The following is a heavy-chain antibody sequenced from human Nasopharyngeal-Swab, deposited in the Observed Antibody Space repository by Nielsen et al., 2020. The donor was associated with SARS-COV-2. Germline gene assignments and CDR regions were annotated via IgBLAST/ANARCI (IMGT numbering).Heavy chain of an antibody. CDR2: IFSNDEK. Sequence: WIRQPPGKALEWLAHIFSNDEKSYNTSLETRLTISKDTSKSQVVLTVTNMDPVDTATYYCARLWGRNTARFQYHYALDVWGQGTTVTVSS. CDR3: ARLWGRNTARFQYHYALDV. D-gene: IGHD5-18*01. J-gene: IGHJ6*02. V-gene: IGHV2-26*01.